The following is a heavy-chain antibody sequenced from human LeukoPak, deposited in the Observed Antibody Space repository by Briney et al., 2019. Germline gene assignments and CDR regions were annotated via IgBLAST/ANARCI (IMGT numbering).Heavy chain of an antibody. Sequence: ASVKVSCKASGHTFTNYGITWLRQAPGQGLEWMGWISAYNGNTNYAQKLQGRVTMTTDTSTSTAYMELRSLRSDDTAVYYCARKLTLDYWGQGTLVTVSS. D-gene: IGHD1-1*01. CDR3: ARKLTLDY. J-gene: IGHJ4*02. V-gene: IGHV1-18*04. CDR1: GHTFTNYG. CDR2: ISAYNGNT.